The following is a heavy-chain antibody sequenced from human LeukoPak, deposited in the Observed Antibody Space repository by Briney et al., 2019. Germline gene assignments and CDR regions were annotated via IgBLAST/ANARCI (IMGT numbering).Heavy chain of an antibody. D-gene: IGHD2-15*01. CDR2: IDPSDTYT. CDR1: GYSFTCYW. Sequence: GESLRTFWKGSGYSFTCYWNSWGRQMPGKGLEWVGRIDPSDTYTNYSTFFQGHVTIPADKSISTAYLQRSSLRASDTAMYYCARHRDIVVVVAATPSFDYWGQGTLVTVSS. J-gene: IGHJ4*02. V-gene: IGHV5-10-1*01. CDR3: ARHRDIVVVVAATPSFDY.